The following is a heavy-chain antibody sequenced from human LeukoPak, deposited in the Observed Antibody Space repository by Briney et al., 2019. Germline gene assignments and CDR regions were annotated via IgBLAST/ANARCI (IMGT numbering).Heavy chain of an antibody. CDR2: INSDGSST. D-gene: IGHD2-2*01. CDR3: ASRGGGYCSSTSCSVGGWFDP. CDR1: GFTFSSYW. V-gene: IGHV3-74*01. J-gene: IGHJ5*02. Sequence: GGSLRLSCAASGFTFSSYWMHWVRQAPGKGLVWVSRINSDGSSTSYADSVKGRFTISRDNAKNTLYLQMNSLRAEDTAVYYCASRGGGYCSSTSCSVGGWFDPWGQGTLVTVSS.